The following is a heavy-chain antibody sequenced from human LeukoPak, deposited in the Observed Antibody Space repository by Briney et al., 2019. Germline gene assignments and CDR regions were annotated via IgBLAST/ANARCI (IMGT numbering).Heavy chain of an antibody. V-gene: IGHV4-39*07. Sequence: PSGTLSLTCTVSGVSISSSSYCWGWIRQPPGKGLEWIGSIYYSGSTYYNPSLKSRFTISVDTSKNQFSLKLSSVTAADTAVYYCARESYCTNGVCYRGNWFDHWGQGTLVTVSS. CDR1: GVSISSSSYC. CDR2: IYYSGST. D-gene: IGHD2-8*01. J-gene: IGHJ5*02. CDR3: ARESYCTNGVCYRGNWFDH.